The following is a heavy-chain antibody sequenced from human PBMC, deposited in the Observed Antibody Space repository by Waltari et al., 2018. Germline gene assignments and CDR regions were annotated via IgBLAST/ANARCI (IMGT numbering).Heavy chain of an antibody. CDR1: GGSISSYY. D-gene: IGHD3-3*01. CDR2: IYYSGST. Sequence: QVQLQESGPGLVKPSETLSLTCTVSGGSISSYYWSWIRQPPGKGLEWIGYIYYSGSTNYNPSLKSRVTISVDTSKNQFSLKLSSVTAADTAVYYCATLGRFGRITISGYYMDVWGKGTTVTVSS. V-gene: IGHV4-59*01. J-gene: IGHJ6*03. CDR3: ATLGRFGRITISGYYMDV.